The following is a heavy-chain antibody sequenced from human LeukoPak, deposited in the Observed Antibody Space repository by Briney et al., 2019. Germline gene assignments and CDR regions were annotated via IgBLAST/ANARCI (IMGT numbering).Heavy chain of an antibody. J-gene: IGHJ5*02. V-gene: IGHV4-4*09. CDR1: GGSISSYY. D-gene: IGHD1-26*01. Sequence: PSETLSLTCTVSGGSISSYYWSWIRQPPGKGLEWIGYIYTSGSTNYNPSLKSRVTISVDTSKNQFSLKLSSVTAADTAVYYCAKQTVGAKYNWFDPWGQGTLVTVSS. CDR3: AKQTVGAKYNWFDP. CDR2: IYTSGST.